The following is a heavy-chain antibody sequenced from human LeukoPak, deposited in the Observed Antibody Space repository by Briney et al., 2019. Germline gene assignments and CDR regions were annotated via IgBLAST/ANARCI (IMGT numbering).Heavy chain of an antibody. Sequence: PGGSLRLSCAASGFTFTTYWMHWVRQAPGKGLEWVSRIKGDEMTTNYADSVEGRFTISRDNAKNTVYLEINSLRAEDTAVYYCARDNDLLRYFDWPLDYWGQGTLVTVSS. CDR2: IKGDEMTT. V-gene: IGHV3-74*01. J-gene: IGHJ4*02. CDR1: GFTFTTYW. CDR3: ARDNDLLRYFDWPLDY. D-gene: IGHD3-9*01.